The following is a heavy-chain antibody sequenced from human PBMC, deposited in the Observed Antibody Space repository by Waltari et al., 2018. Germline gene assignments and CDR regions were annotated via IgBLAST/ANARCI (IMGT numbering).Heavy chain of an antibody. D-gene: IGHD3-10*01. CDR1: GYTFTGYY. J-gene: IGHJ4*02. CDR3: ARDPPLRITMVRGVIPFDY. Sequence: QVQLVQSGAEVKKPGASVKVSCKASGYTFTGYYMHWVRQAPGQGLEWMGWINPNSGGTNYAQKLQGRVTMTRDTSISTAYMELSRLRSDDTAVYYCARDPPLRITMVRGVIPFDYWGQGTLVTVSS. CDR2: INPNSGGT. V-gene: IGHV1-2*02.